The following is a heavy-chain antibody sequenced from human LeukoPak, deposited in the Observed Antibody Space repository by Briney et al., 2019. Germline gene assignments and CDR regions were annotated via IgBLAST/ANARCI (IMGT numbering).Heavy chain of an antibody. CDR1: GFTFNNYA. Sequence: GGSLRLSCAASGFTFNNYAMTWVRQAPGKGLEWVSAISGSGGSTYYADSVKGRFTISRDNSKNTLYLQMNSLRAEDTAIYYCAKSGSGWRANWFDPWGQGTLVTVSS. CDR2: ISGSGGST. CDR3: AKSGSGWRANWFDP. V-gene: IGHV3-23*01. J-gene: IGHJ5*02. D-gene: IGHD6-19*01.